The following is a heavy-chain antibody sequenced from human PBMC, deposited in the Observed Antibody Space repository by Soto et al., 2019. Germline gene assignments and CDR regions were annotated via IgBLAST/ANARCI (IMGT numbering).Heavy chain of an antibody. V-gene: IGHV1-69*12. CDR2: IIPIFGTA. Sequence: QVQLVQSGAEVKKPGSSVKVSCKASGGTFSSYAISWVRQAPGQGLEWMGGIIPIFGTANYAQRFQGRVTXXAXEXXSTASMELSSLRSEDTAVYYCARRTEMATSWYFYLWGRGTLVTVSS. J-gene: IGHJ2*01. D-gene: IGHD5-12*01. CDR3: ARRTEMATSWYFYL. CDR1: GGTFSSYA.